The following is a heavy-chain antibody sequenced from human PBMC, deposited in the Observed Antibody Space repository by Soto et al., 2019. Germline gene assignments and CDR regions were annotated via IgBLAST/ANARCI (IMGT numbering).Heavy chain of an antibody. J-gene: IGHJ4*02. CDR1: GFTFSSYG. Sequence: GGSLRLSCAASGFTFSSYGMHWVRQAPGKGLEWVAVISYDGSNKYYADSVKGRFTISRDNSKNTLYLQMNSLRAEDTAVYYCAKDMSSGWFDCWGQGTLVTVSS. CDR2: ISYDGSNK. D-gene: IGHD6-19*01. CDR3: AKDMSSGWFDC. V-gene: IGHV3-30*18.